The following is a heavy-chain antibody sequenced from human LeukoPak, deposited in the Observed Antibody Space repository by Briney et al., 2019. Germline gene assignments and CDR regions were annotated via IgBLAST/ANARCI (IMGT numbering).Heavy chain of an antibody. CDR3: ARDRHPGGGWFDP. D-gene: IGHD4-23*01. CDR2: ISSSGSTI. V-gene: IGHV3-48*03. J-gene: IGHJ5*02. CDR1: GFTFSSYE. Sequence: PGGSLRLSCAASGFTFSSYEMNWVRQAPGKGLEWVSYISSSGSTIYYADSVKGRFTISRDNSKNTLYLQMNSLRAEDAAVYYCARDRHPGGGWFDPWGQGTLVTVSS.